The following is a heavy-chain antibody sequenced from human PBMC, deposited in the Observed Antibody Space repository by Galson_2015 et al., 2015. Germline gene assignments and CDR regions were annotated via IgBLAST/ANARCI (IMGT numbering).Heavy chain of an antibody. CDR3: ARVCLSYGQFDY. J-gene: IGHJ4*02. CDR1: GGSISSGDCY. CDR2: IYYSGST. Sequence: TLSLTCTVSGGSISSGDCYWSRIRQPPGKGLEWIGYIYYSGSTYYNPSLKSRVTISVDTSKNQLSLKLSSVTAADTAVYYCARVCLSYGQFDYWGQGTLVTVSS. D-gene: IGHD5-18*01. V-gene: IGHV4-30-4*01.